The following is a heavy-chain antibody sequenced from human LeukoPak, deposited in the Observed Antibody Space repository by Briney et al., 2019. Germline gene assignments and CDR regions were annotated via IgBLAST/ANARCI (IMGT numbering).Heavy chain of an antibody. V-gene: IGHV4-39*07. CDR1: GGSISSSSYY. J-gene: IGHJ4*02. CDR3: ARVTFGQQLVS. Sequence: SETLSLTCTVSGGSISSSSYYWGWIRQPPGKGLEWIGSIYHSGSTYYNPSLKSRVTISVDTSKNQFSLKVTSVTAADTAVYYCARVTFGQQLVSWGQGTLVTVSS. CDR2: IYHSGST. D-gene: IGHD6-13*01.